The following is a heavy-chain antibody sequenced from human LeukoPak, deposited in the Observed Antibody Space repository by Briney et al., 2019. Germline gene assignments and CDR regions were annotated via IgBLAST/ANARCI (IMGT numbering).Heavy chain of an antibody. D-gene: IGHD3-10*01. Sequence: SETLSLTCTASGGSISSSSHYWGWIRQPPGKGLEWIGSIYYSGSTDYNPSLKSRVTISVDTSKNQFSLKLSSVTAADTAVYYCARHKMVRGVYFDYWGQGTLVTVSS. CDR3: ARHKMVRGVYFDY. J-gene: IGHJ4*02. CDR1: GGSISSSSHY. CDR2: IYYSGST. V-gene: IGHV4-39*01.